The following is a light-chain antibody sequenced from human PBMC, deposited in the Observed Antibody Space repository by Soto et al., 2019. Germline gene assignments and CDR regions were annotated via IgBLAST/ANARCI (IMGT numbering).Light chain of an antibody. Sequence: DIPMTQSPSSLSASVGDTVTITCRASQRISKWLAWHQQKPGKAPKLLIYDASSLESGVPSRFRGSGSGTEFTLTISSLQPDDFATYYCQQYQSYSRWTFGQGTKVEIK. CDR2: DAS. CDR3: QQYQSYSRWT. CDR1: QRISKW. V-gene: IGKV1-5*01. J-gene: IGKJ1*01.